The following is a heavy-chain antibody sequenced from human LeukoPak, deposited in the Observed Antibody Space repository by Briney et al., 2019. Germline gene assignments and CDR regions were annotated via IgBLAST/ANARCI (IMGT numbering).Heavy chain of an antibody. J-gene: IGHJ4*02. CDR3: ASPSGGNELLWFGELDY. Sequence: AGGSLRLSCAASGFTFTTYWMSWVRQAPGKGLEWVANIKQDGTEKYYVDSVKGRFTISRDNAKNSLYLQMNSLRAEDTAVYYCASPSGGNELLWFGELDYWGQGTLVTVSS. V-gene: IGHV3-7*01. D-gene: IGHD3-10*01. CDR1: GFTFTTYW. CDR2: IKQDGTEK.